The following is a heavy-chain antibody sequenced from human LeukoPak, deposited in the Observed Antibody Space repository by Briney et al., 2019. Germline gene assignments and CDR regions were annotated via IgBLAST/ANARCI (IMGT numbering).Heavy chain of an antibody. D-gene: IGHD5-12*01. Sequence: GGSLRLSCAASGFTFSSYAMSWVRQAPGKGLEWVSAISGSGGGTYYADSVKGRFTISRDNSKNTLYLQMNSLRAEDTAVYYCAKLSLVATIINNWFDPWGQGTLVTVSS. J-gene: IGHJ5*02. CDR1: GFTFSSYA. CDR2: ISGSGGGT. V-gene: IGHV3-23*01. CDR3: AKLSLVATIINNWFDP.